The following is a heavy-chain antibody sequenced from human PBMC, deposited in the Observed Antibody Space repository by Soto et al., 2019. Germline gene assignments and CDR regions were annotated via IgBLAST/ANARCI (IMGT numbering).Heavy chain of an antibody. V-gene: IGHV3-23*01. CDR3: TTWLTAHFDY. J-gene: IGHJ4*02. CDR2: SSDRRTGNT. CDR1: GFTFSSYT. Sequence: GGALRLSCAASGFTFSSYTLNWVRRAPGKGLEWVATSSDRRTGNTHYSDSVRGRFTLSRDYSRNILFLQMDSLRADDTALYYCTTWLTAHFDYWGRGTQVTVSS. D-gene: IGHD2-21*02.